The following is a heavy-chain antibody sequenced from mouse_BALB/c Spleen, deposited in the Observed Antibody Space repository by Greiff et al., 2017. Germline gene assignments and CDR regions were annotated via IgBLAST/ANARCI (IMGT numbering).Heavy chain of an antibody. V-gene: IGHV7-1*02. D-gene: IGHD3-1*01. CDR1: GFTFSDFY. CDR3: ARASRATAMDY. J-gene: IGHJ4*01. Sequence: EVMLVESGGGLVQPGGSLRLSCATSGFTFSDFYMAWVRQPPGKRLEWIAASRNKANDYTTEYSASVKGRFIVSRDTSQSILYLQMNALRAEDTAIYYCARASRATAMDYWGQGTSVTVSS. CDR2: SRNKANDYTT.